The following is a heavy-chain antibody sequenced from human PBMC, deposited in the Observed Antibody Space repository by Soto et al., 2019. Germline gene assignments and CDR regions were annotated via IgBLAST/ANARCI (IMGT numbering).Heavy chain of an antibody. V-gene: IGHV3-33*01. J-gene: IGHJ4*02. Sequence: QVQLVESGGGVVQPGRSLRLSCAASGFTFSSYGMHWVRQAPGKGLEWVAVIWYDGSNKYYEDSVKVEFTISRDNSKNMLYLQMNSLRAEDTAVYYCARDSGSSGYSPFHYWGQGTLVTVSS. D-gene: IGHD3-22*01. CDR1: GFTFSSYG. CDR2: IWYDGSNK. CDR3: ARDSGSSGYSPFHY.